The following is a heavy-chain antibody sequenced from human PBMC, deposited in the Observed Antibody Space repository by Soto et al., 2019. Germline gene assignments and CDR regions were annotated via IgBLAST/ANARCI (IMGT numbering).Heavy chain of an antibody. CDR2: IIPIFGTA. D-gene: IGHD3-22*01. CDR1: GGTFSSYA. Sequence: SVKVSCKASGGTFSSYAISWVRQAPGQGLEWMGGIIPIFGTANYAQKFQGRVTITADESTSTAYMELSSLRSEDTAVYYCARAPRYYYDSSGYLALFDYWGQG. J-gene: IGHJ4*02. V-gene: IGHV1-69*13. CDR3: ARAPRYYYDSSGYLALFDY.